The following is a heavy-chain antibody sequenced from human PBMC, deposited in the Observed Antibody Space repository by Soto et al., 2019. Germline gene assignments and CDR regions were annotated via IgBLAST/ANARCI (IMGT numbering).Heavy chain of an antibody. CDR2: IWYDGSNK. CDR1: GFTFSSYG. Sequence: GGSLRLSCAASGFTFSSYGMHWVRQAPGKGLEWVAVIWYDGSNKYYADSVKGRFTISRDNSKNTLYLQMNSLRAEDTAVYYCATIGRLSITAVAGTARGAFDIWGQGTMVTVSS. D-gene: IGHD6-19*01. CDR3: ATIGRLSITAVAGTARGAFDI. J-gene: IGHJ3*02. V-gene: IGHV3-33*01.